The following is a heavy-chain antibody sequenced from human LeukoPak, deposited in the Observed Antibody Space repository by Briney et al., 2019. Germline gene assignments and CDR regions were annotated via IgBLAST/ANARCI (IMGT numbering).Heavy chain of an antibody. D-gene: IGHD2-2*01. CDR3: AKDIVVVPAAIYAFDI. V-gene: IGHV3-9*01. CDR2: ISWNSGSI. CDR1: GFTFDDYA. J-gene: IGHJ3*02. Sequence: GGSLRLSCAASGFTFDDYAMHWVRQAPGKGLEWVSGISWNSGSIGYADSVKGRFTISRDNAKNSLYLQMNSLRAADTAVYYCAKDIVVVPAAIYAFDIWGQGTVVTVSS.